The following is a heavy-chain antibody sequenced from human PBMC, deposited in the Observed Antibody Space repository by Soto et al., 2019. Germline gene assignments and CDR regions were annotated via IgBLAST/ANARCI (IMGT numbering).Heavy chain of an antibody. V-gene: IGHV3-7*01. Sequence: PGWSLRLSCAASGFTFSTSWMDWVRQTPGKGLEWVANINPDGSAKNYVDSVKGRFTISRDNAKNSLFLQMSSLTAEDSGLYFCSRYRDFWGQGTRVSDSS. CDR1: GFTFSTSW. D-gene: IGHD3-16*02. J-gene: IGHJ4*02. CDR2: INPDGSAK. CDR3: SRYRDF.